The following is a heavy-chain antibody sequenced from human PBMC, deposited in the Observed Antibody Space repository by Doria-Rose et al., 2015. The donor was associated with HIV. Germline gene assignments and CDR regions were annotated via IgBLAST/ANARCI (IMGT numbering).Heavy chain of an antibody. V-gene: IGHV2-26*01. CDR3: ARIKSSRWYHKYYFDF. CDR1: GVSLSSPGMG. Sequence: QVTLKESSPVLVKPTETLTLTCTVSGVSLSSPGMGVSWIRQPPGKALEWRANMFSDDERPYTTSLKSRLTISRCTSKSQVVLTMTDMDPVDTATYYCARIKSSRWYHKYYFDFWGQGTLVIVSA. J-gene: IGHJ4*02. D-gene: IGHD6-13*01. CDR2: MFSDDER.